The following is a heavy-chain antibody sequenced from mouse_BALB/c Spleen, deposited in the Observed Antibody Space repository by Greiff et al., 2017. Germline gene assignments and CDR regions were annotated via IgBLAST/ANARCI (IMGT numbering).Heavy chain of an antibody. CDR1: GYSITSDYA. CDR2: ISYSGST. CDR3: ARGYGWFAY. J-gene: IGHJ3*01. D-gene: IGHD2-10*02. Sequence: DVKLQESGPGLVKPSQSLSLTCTVTGYSITSDYAWNWIRQFPGNKLEWMGYISYSGSTSYNPSLKSRISITRDTSKNQFFLQLNSVTTEDTATYYCARGYGWFAYWGQGTLVTVSA. V-gene: IGHV3-2*02.